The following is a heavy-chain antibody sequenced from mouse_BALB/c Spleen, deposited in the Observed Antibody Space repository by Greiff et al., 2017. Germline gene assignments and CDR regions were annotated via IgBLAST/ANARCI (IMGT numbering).Heavy chain of an antibody. D-gene: IGHD2-1*01. CDR1: GYSITSDYA. V-gene: IGHV3-2*02. Sequence: DVHLVESGPGLVKPSQSLSLTCTVTGYSITSDYAWNWIRQFPGNKLEWMGYISYSGSTSYNPSLKSRISITRDTSKNQFFLQLNSVTTEDTATYYCARGYYGNYVNYFDYWGQGTTLTVSS. CDR3: ARGYYGNYVNYFDY. CDR2: ISYSGST. J-gene: IGHJ2*01.